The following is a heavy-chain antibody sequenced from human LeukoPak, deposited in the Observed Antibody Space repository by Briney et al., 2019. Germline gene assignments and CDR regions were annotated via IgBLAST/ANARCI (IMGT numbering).Heavy chain of an antibody. D-gene: IGHD2/OR15-2a*01. CDR3: ARGLVGTFFYYGMDV. Sequence: KSSETLSLTCAVYGGSFSGYYWSWIRQPPGKGLEWIGEINHSGSTNYNPSLRSRVTISVDTSKNQFSLKLSSVTAADTAVYYCARGLVGTFFYYGMDVWGQGTTVTVPS. V-gene: IGHV4-34*01. J-gene: IGHJ6*02. CDR2: INHSGST. CDR1: GGSFSGYY.